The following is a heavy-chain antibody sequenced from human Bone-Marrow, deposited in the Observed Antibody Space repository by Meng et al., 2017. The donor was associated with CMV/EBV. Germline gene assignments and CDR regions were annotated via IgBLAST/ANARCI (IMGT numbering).Heavy chain of an antibody. J-gene: IGHJ6*02. CDR1: GFTFNTHS. Sequence: GESLKISCAASGFTFNTHSMNWVRQAPGKGLEWISSISGGGDTIYYADSVYGRFTISRDNAENSLYLQMNSLRAEDTAIYYCARAMLPFRLRFVTYGLDVWGHGTKVTVSS. D-gene: IGHD3-3*01. CDR3: ARAMLPFRLRFVTYGLDV. V-gene: IGHV3-21*04. CDR2: ISGGGDTI.